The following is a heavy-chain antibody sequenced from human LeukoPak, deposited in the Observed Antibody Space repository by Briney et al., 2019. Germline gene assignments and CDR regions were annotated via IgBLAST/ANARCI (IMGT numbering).Heavy chain of an antibody. V-gene: IGHV1-69*06. CDR1: GGTFSSYA. D-gene: IGHD1-26*01. Sequence: WASVKVSCKASGGTFSSYAISWVRQAPGQGLEWMGGIIPIFGTANYAQKFQGRVTITADKSTSTAYMELSSLRSEDTAVYYCARDRWEPHYFDYWGQGTLVTVSS. CDR3: ARDRWEPHYFDY. J-gene: IGHJ4*02. CDR2: IIPIFGTA.